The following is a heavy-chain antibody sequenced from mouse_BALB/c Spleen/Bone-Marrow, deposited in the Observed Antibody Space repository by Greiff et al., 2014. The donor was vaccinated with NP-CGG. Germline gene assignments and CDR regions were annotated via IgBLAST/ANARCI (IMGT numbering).Heavy chain of an antibody. CDR1: GYTFISYW. Sequence: QVHVKQSGAELAKPGASVKMSCKASGYTFISYWMHWVKQRPGQGLEWIGYINPSTGYTEYNQKFKDKATLTADKSSSTAYMQLSSLTSEDSAVYYCARQITTVDYAMDYWGQGTSVTVSS. D-gene: IGHD1-1*01. J-gene: IGHJ4*01. CDR2: INPSTGYT. V-gene: IGHV1-7*01. CDR3: ARQITTVDYAMDY.